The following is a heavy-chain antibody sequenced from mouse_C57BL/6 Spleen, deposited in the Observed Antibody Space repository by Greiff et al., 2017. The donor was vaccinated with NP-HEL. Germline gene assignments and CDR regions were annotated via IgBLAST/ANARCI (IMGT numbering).Heavy chain of an antibody. CDR3: ARNLGAQATDYFDY. J-gene: IGHJ2*01. CDR2: INPNNGGT. Sequence: EVQLQQSGPELVKPGASVKISCKASGYTFTDYYMNWVKQSHGKSLEWIGDINPNNGGTSYNQKFKGKATLTVDKSSSTAYMELRSLTSEDSAVYYCARNLGAQATDYFDYWGQGTTLTVSS. V-gene: IGHV1-26*01. D-gene: IGHD3-2*02. CDR1: GYTFTDYY.